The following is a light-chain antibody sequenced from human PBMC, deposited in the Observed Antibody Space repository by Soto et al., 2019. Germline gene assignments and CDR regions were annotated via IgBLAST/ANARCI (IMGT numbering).Light chain of an antibody. Sequence: DIQMTQSPSTLSASVGDRVTITCRASQSISTWLAWYQQKPGQAPKLLISAASNLESGVPSRFSGSGSGTEFTLTISGLQPDDFATYYCQQYNTYSWTFGQGTKVDIK. CDR1: QSISTW. V-gene: IGKV1-5*01. J-gene: IGKJ1*01. CDR2: AAS. CDR3: QQYNTYSWT.